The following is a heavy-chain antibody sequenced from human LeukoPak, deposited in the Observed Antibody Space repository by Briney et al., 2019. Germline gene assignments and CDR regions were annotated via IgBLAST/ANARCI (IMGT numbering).Heavy chain of an antibody. V-gene: IGHV3-48*02. CDR2: ISSSRNTI. CDR1: GFSSSSYS. Sequence: GGSLRLSCAASGFSSSSYSMNWVRQAPGKGLEWVSYISSSRNTIYYADSVKGRFTISRDNAKNSLYLQMNSLRDEDTAVYYCAREYSSSSGSVSDYWGQGTLVTVSS. J-gene: IGHJ4*02. D-gene: IGHD6-6*01. CDR3: AREYSSSSGSVSDY.